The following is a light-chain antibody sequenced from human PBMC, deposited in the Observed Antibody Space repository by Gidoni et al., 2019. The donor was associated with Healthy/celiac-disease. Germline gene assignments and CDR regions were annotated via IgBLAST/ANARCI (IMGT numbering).Light chain of an antibody. Sequence: SYYLTPPPSVSGSPGQTASITCPGDKLGDKYACWYQQKPGQSPVLVIYQDSKRPSGIPERFSGSNSGNTATLTISGTQAMDEADYYCQAWDSSNYVFGTGTKVTVL. CDR3: QAWDSSNYV. J-gene: IGLJ1*01. V-gene: IGLV3-1*01. CDR2: QDS. CDR1: KLGDKY.